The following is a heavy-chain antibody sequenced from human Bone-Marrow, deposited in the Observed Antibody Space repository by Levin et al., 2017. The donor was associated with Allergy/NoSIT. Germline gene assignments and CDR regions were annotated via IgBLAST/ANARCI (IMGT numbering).Heavy chain of an antibody. D-gene: IGHD2-2*01. V-gene: IGHV4-4*02. Sequence: GSLRLSCAVSGGSISSNNWWSWVRQPPGKGLEWIGEIYHSGSTNYNPSLKSRVTMSVDTSKNQFSLKMNSVTAADTAMYYCASHHCTSATCSALLFDSWGQGTLVTVSS. CDR1: GGSISSNNW. CDR2: IYHSGST. CDR3: ASHHCTSATCSALLFDS. J-gene: IGHJ4*02.